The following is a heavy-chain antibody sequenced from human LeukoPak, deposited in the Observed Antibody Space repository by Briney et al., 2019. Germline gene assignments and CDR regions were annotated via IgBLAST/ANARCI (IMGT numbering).Heavy chain of an antibody. J-gene: IGHJ5*02. CDR1: GFTFDDYA. CDR3: AKGNWFDP. V-gene: IGHV3-9*01. CDR2: ISWNSGSI. Sequence: AGGSLRLSCAASGFTFDDYAMHWVRQAPGKGLEWVSAISWNSGSIGYADSVKGRFTISRDNAKNSLYLQMNSLRAEDTALYYCAKGNWFDPWGQGTLVTVSS.